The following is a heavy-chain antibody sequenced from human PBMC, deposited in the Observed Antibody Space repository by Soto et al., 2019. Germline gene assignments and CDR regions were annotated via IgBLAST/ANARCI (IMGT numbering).Heavy chain of an antibody. Sequence: GESLNISCKGSGYSFTSYWIGWVRQMPGKGLEWMGIIYPGDSDTRYSPSFQGQVTISADKSISTAYLQWSSLKASDTAIYYCARTAAAGKYYYGVDVWGQGTTVTGSS. V-gene: IGHV5-51*01. D-gene: IGHD6-13*01. CDR2: IYPGDSDT. J-gene: IGHJ6*02. CDR3: ARTAAAGKYYYGVDV. CDR1: GYSFTSYW.